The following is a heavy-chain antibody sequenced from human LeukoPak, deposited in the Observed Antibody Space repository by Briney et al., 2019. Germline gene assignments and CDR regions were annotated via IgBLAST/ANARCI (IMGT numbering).Heavy chain of an antibody. CDR3: ASSIAAAGTDWFDP. CDR2: IYYSGSA. J-gene: IGHJ5*02. V-gene: IGHV4-34*01. CDR1: GGSFSGYY. D-gene: IGHD6-13*01. Sequence: PSETLSLTCAVYGGSFSGYYWSWIRQPPGKGLERIGSIYYSGSAYYNPSLKSRVTISVDTSKNQFSLKLSSVTAADTAVYYCASSIAAAGTDWFDPWGQGTLVTVSS.